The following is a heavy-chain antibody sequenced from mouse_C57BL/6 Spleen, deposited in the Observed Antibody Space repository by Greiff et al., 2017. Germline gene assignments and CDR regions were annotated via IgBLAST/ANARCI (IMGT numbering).Heavy chain of an antibody. D-gene: IGHD1-1*01. CDR3: TTVTTVVEGFAY. V-gene: IGHV14-1*01. Sequence: EVQLHQSGAELVRPGASVKLSCTASGFNIKDYYMHWVKQRPEQGLEWIGRIDPEDGDTEYAPQFQGKATMTADTSSNTAYLQLSSLTSEDTAVYYCTTVTTVVEGFAYWGQGTLVTVSA. CDR1: GFNIKDYY. J-gene: IGHJ3*01. CDR2: IDPEDGDT.